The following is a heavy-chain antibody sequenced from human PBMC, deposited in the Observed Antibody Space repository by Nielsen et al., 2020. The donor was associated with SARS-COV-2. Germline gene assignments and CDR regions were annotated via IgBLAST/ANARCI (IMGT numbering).Heavy chain of an antibody. D-gene: IGHD1-26*01. CDR2: VYYSGHT. V-gene: IGHV4-59*08. CDR3: AKWEHNWFDP. J-gene: IGHJ5*02. Sequence: SETLSLTCTVSGASINSYYWSWIWHPPGQGLEWNGNVYYSGHTNYNPSLESRVTISLDAYKNQFSLWLTFVTAADTAVYYCAKWEHNWFDPWGQGILVTVSS. CDR1: GASINSYY.